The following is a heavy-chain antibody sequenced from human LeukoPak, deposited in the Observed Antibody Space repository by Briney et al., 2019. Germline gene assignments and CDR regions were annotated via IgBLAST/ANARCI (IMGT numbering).Heavy chain of an antibody. Sequence: SQTLSLTCAVSGGSISSGGLSWSWIRRPPGKGLEWIGYIYHSGSTYYNPSLKSRVTISVDRSKNQFSLKLTSVTAADTAVYYCASGGYSSSWSPFDYWGQGTLVTVSS. CDR1: GGSISSGGLS. CDR2: IYHSGST. CDR3: ASGGYSSSWSPFDY. V-gene: IGHV4-30-2*01. D-gene: IGHD6-13*01. J-gene: IGHJ4*02.